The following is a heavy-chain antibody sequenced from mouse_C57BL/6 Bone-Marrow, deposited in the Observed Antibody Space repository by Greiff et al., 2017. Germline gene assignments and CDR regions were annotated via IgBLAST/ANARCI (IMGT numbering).Heavy chain of an antibody. V-gene: IGHV1-52*01. D-gene: IGHD2-2*01. CDR2: IDPSDSET. Sequence: QVQLQQPGAELVRPGSSVKLSCKASGYTFTSYWMHWVKQRPIQGLEWIGNIDPSDSETHYNQKFKDKATLTVDKSSSTAYMQLSSLTSEDSAVYYCARRGDDRASFAYWGQGTLVTVSA. CDR3: ARRGDDRASFAY. J-gene: IGHJ3*01. CDR1: GYTFTSYW.